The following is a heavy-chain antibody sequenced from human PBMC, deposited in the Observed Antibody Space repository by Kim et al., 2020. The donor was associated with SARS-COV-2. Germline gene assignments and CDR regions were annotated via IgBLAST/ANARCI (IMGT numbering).Heavy chain of an antibody. D-gene: IGHD6-19*01. CDR1: GGSFSGYY. V-gene: IGHV4-34*01. J-gene: IGHJ4*02. CDR3: ARGLSPRQWLVIGY. Sequence: SETLSLTCAVYGGSFSGYYWSWIRQPPGKGLEWIGEINHSGSTNYNPSLKSRGNISVDTSKNQFSLKLSSVTAAETAVYYCARGLSPRQWLVIGYWGQGTLVTVSS. CDR2: INHSGST.